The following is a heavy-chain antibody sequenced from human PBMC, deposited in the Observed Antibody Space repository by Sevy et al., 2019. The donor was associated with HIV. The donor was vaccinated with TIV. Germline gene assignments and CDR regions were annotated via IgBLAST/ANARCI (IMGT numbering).Heavy chain of an antibody. CDR3: ARDLKGSRHYDSSGYYYRSGRNWFDP. Sequence: GGSLRLSCAASGFTFSDYYMSWIRQAPGKGLEWVSYISSSGSTIYYADSVKGRFTISRDNAKNSLYLQMNSLRAEDRAVFYCARDLKGSRHYDSSGYYYRSGRNWFDPWGQGTLVTVSS. D-gene: IGHD3-22*01. J-gene: IGHJ5*02. CDR1: GFTFSDYY. V-gene: IGHV3-11*01. CDR2: ISSSGSTI.